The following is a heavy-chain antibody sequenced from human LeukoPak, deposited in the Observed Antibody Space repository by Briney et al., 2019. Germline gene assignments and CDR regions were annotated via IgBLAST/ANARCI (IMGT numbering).Heavy chain of an antibody. CDR1: GFTFSSYE. V-gene: IGHV3-48*03. D-gene: IGHD3-9*01. Sequence: GGSLRLSCAASGFTFSSYEMNWVRQAPGQGLEWVAYISSSGSTVYYADSVKGRLTISRDNAKNSLYLQMNSLTEEDTAVYYCARDIPGALTGYCRGFDYWGQGTPVTVSS. CDR3: ARDIPGALTGYCRGFDY. J-gene: IGHJ4*02. CDR2: ISSSGSTV.